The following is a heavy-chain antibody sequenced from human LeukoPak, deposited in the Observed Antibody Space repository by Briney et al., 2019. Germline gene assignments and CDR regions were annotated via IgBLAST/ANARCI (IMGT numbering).Heavy chain of an antibody. D-gene: IGHD3-16*01. J-gene: IGHJ5*02. CDR3: ATSGWNGGGGFDP. Sequence: SETLSLTCDVSGGSFSGYYYSWIRQPPGKGLEWIGEVSHSGTTNYNSSLKSRVSMSVGASSTQFSLIMTSVTAADTGVYYCATSGWNGGGGFDPWGQGSPVTVSS. V-gene: IGHV4-34*01. CDR1: GGSFSGYY. CDR2: VSHSGTT.